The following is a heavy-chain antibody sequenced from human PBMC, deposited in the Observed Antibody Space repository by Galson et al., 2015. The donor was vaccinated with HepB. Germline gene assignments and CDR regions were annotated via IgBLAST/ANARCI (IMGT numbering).Heavy chain of an antibody. D-gene: IGHD6-19*01. CDR3: AKDQQWLPRMIDY. J-gene: IGHJ4*02. CDR2: ISHSGGNT. Sequence: SLRLSCAASGFTFSSYAMNWVRQAPGKGLEWVSDISHSGGNTHYADSVKGRFTISRDNSKNTLYLQMDSLRADDTAVYYCAKDQQWLPRMIDYWGQGTVVTVSS. CDR1: GFTFSSYA. V-gene: IGHV3-23*01.